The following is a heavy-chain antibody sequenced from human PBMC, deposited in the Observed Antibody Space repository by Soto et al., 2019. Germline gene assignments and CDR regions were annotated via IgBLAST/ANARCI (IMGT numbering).Heavy chain of an antibody. CDR3: ARGSWDDVTGHYYMDV. Sequence: SQTLSLTCDISGDSVSSNSAAWNWIRQTPSRGLEWLGRTYYRSKWYFNYAVSVKSRITVNPDTSKNQFSLQLNSVTPEDTAVYYCARGSWDDVTGHYYMDVWGKGTTVTVSS. CDR2: TYYRSKWYF. D-gene: IGHD1-1*01. J-gene: IGHJ6*03. V-gene: IGHV6-1*01. CDR1: GDSVSSNSAA.